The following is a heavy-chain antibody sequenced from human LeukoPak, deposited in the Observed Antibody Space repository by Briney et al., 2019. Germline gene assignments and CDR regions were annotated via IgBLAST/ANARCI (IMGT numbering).Heavy chain of an antibody. CDR1: GGSISSYY. V-gene: IGHV4-59*01. D-gene: IGHD2-2*01. CDR2: IYYSGST. Sequence: SETLSLTCAVSGGSISSYYWNWVRQPPGKGLEWIGYIYYSGSTNYNPSLKSRVTISVDTSKNQYSLKLSTVTAADTAVYYCARVVPAAISFLYYFDYWGQGTLVTVSS. J-gene: IGHJ4*02. CDR3: ARVVPAAISFLYYFDY.